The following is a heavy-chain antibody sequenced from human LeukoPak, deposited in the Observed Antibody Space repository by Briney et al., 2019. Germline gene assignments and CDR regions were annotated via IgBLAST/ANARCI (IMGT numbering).Heavy chain of an antibody. D-gene: IGHD3-10*01. CDR3: AKAKLWFGELSKAYFDY. V-gene: IGHV3-23*01. CDR2: ISGSGGST. CDR1: GFTFSSYA. Sequence: GGSLRLSCAASGFTFSSYAMSWVRQAPGKGLEWVSAISGSGGSTYYADSVKGRFTISRDNSKNTLYLQMNSLRAEDTALYYCAKAKLWFGELSKAYFDYWGQGTLVTVSS. J-gene: IGHJ4*02.